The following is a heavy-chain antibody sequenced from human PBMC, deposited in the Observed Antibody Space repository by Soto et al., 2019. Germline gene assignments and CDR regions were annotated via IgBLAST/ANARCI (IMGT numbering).Heavy chain of an antibody. J-gene: IGHJ4*02. D-gene: IGHD1-26*01. CDR3: ARDYWELLGY. Sequence: ASVKVSCKASGYTFTGYYMHWVRQAPGQGLEWMGWINPNSGGTNYARKFQGRVTMTRDTSISTAYMELSRLRSDDTAVYYCARDYWELLGYWGQGTLVTVSS. V-gene: IGHV1-2*02. CDR1: GYTFTGYY. CDR2: INPNSGGT.